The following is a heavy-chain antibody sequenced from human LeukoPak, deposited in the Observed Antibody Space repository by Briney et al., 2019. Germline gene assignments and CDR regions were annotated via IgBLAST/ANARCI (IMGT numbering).Heavy chain of an antibody. CDR2: ISSRSGYM. CDR3: ARDSSIYDDQKWRPLDF. D-gene: IGHD3-16*01. CDR1: GFTFNAYS. J-gene: IGHJ4*02. V-gene: IGHV3-21*01. Sequence: GGSLRLSCAASGFTFNAYSMNWVRQAPGMGLEWVSSISSRSGYMYYAESVKGRFSISRDNAQNSLYLQMGSLTAEDTAVYYCARDSSIYDDQKWRPLDFWGQGTLVTVSS.